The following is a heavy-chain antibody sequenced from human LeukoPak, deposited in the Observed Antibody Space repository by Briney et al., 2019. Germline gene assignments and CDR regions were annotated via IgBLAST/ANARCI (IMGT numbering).Heavy chain of an antibody. CDR1: GGSFSGYY. CDR2: ISQSGST. J-gene: IGHJ4*02. V-gene: IGHV4-34*10. CDR3: ASGYCSGGSCYDY. D-gene: IGHD2-15*01. Sequence: PSETLSLTCAVYGGSFSGYYWNWIRQPPGRGLEWIGEISQSGSTNYNPSLKSRITMSVDTSKNQFSLQLRSMTAADTAVYYCASGYCSGGSCYDYWGQGTLVTVSS.